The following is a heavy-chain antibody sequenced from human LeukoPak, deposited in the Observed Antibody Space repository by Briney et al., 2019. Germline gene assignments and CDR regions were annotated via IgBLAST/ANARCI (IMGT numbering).Heavy chain of an antibody. Sequence: PSETLSLTCTVSGGSISSGGYYWSWIRQHPGKGLEWIGYIYYSGSTYYNPSLKSRVTISVDTSKNQFSLKLSSVTAADTAVYYCASSYCSSTSCYLDYWGQGTLVTVSS. CDR3: ASSYCSSTSCYLDY. D-gene: IGHD2-2*01. CDR1: GGSISSGGYY. V-gene: IGHV4-31*03. CDR2: IYYSGST. J-gene: IGHJ4*02.